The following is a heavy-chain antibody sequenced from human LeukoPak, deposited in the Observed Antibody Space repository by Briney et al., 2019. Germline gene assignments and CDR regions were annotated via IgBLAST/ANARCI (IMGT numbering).Heavy chain of an antibody. Sequence: GGSLRLSCAASGFTFSSYGMSWVREAPGKGLEWVSAMSGGGGSTFYADSVKGRFTISRDNSKNTLYLQMNSLRDEDTAVYYCAKSHCGSFSCSRAEFWGQGTLVTVSS. D-gene: IGHD2-2*01. CDR1: GFTFSSYG. J-gene: IGHJ4*02. CDR3: AKSHCGSFSCSRAEF. V-gene: IGHV3-23*01. CDR2: MSGGGGST.